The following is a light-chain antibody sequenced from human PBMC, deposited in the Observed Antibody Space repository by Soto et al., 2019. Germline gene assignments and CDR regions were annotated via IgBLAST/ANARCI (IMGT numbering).Light chain of an antibody. J-gene: IGLJ2*01. CDR1: SSNIGNNY. CDR2: ENN. V-gene: IGLV1-51*02. Sequence: QLVLTQPPSVSAAPGQQVTISCSGRSSNIGNNYVSWYQQLPGTAPKLVIYENNKRPSEIPDRFSGSKSGTSATLGITGLQTGDEADYYCGTWDSSLSAVVFGGGTKLTVL. CDR3: GTWDSSLSAVV.